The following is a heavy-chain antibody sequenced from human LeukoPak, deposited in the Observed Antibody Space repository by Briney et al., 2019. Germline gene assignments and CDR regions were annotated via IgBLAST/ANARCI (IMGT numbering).Heavy chain of an antibody. V-gene: IGHV4-34*01. CDR2: INHSGST. CDR3: ARGLRYSSSWYIGHYYMDV. CDR1: GGSFSGYY. J-gene: IGHJ6*03. Sequence: SETLSLTCAVYGGSFSGYYWSWIRQPPGKGLEWIGEINHSGSTNYNPSLKSRVTISVDTSKNQFSLKLSSVTAADTAVYYCARGLRYSSSWYIGHYYMDVWGKGTTVTVSS. D-gene: IGHD6-13*01.